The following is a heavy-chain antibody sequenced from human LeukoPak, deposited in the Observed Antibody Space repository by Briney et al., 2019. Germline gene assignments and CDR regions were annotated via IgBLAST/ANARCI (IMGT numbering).Heavy chain of an antibody. CDR2: ISHSGSS. D-gene: IGHD4-17*01. CDR3: AGGRDYGDYSY. V-gene: IGHV4-38-2*02. J-gene: IGHJ4*02. Sequence: SETLSLTCTVSGYSISSGSYWGWIRQPPGRGLEWIGSISHSGSSDYNPSLKSRVTISLDTSKNQFSLSLNSVTAADTAMYYCAGGRDYGDYSYWGQGTLVTVSS. CDR1: GYSISSGSY.